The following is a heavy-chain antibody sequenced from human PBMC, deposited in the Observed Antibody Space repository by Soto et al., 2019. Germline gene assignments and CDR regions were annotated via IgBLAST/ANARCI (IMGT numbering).Heavy chain of an antibody. CDR3: ARGYSSSWYRGGAYYGMDV. J-gene: IGHJ6*02. CDR1: GYTFTGYY. D-gene: IGHD6-13*01. V-gene: IGHV1-2*04. Sequence: ASVKVSCKASGYTFTGYYMHWVRQAPGQGLEWMGWINPNSGGTNYAQKFQGWVTMTRDTSISTAYMELSRLRSGDTAVYYCARGYSSSWYRGGAYYGMDVWGQGTTVTVSS. CDR2: INPNSGGT.